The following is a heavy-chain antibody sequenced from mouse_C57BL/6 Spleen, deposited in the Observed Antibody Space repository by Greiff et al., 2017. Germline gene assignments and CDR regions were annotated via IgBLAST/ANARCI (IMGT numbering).Heavy chain of an antibody. J-gene: IGHJ1*03. CDR2: IRLKSDNYAT. CDR3: TGEGWLHGGWYFDV. CDR1: GFTFSNYW. V-gene: IGHV6-3*01. Sequence: EVMLVESGGGLVQPGGSMKLSCVASGFTFSNYWMNWVRQSPEKGLEWVAQIRLKSDNYATHYAESVQGRFTISRDDSKSSVDHQMNNLRAEDTGIYSCTGEGWLHGGWYFDVWGTGTTVTVSS. D-gene: IGHD2-3*01.